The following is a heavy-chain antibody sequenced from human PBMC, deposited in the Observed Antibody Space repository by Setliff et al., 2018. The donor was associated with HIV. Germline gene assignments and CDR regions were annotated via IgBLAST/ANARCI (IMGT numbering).Heavy chain of an antibody. CDR2: IYYSGST. J-gene: IGHJ4*02. CDR1: GGSISSSSYY. D-gene: IGHD3-3*01. Sequence: PSETLSLTCTVSGGSISSSSYYWGWIRQPPGKGLEWIGSIYYSGSTYYNPSLNDRATISLDTSKNQFTLKLSSVTAADTAVYYCARDGFWSGYIDYWGQGTLVTVSS. CDR3: ARDGFWSGYIDY. V-gene: IGHV4-39*06.